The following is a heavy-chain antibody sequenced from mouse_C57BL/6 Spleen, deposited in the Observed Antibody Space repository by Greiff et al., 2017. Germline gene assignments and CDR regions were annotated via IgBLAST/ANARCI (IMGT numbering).Heavy chain of an antibody. CDR1: GYSFTSYY. CDR2: FYPGSGNT. CDR3: TREGGDWFAF. J-gene: IGHJ3*01. Sequence: QVQLQQSGPELVKPGASVKISCKASGYSFTSYYIHWVKQRPGQGLECIGWFYPGSGNTKYNEKFKGKATLTADTSSSTAYMQLSSLTSEDSAVYYCTREGGDWFAFWGQGTLVTVSA. V-gene: IGHV1-66*01.